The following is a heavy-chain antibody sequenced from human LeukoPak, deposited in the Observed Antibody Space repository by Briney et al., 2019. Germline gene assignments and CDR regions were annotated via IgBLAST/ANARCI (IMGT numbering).Heavy chain of an antibody. CDR3: ARYSAVADYYFDY. Sequence: SETLSLTCTVSGGSISRYYWSWIRQPPGQGLEGIGYIYYRGSTNYNPSHKSRVTISVDTSKHQFSLKLSSVTAADTAVYYCARYSAVADYYFDYWGQGTLVTLSS. V-gene: IGHV4-59*01. CDR2: IYYRGST. J-gene: IGHJ4*02. CDR1: GGSISRYY. D-gene: IGHD6-19*01.